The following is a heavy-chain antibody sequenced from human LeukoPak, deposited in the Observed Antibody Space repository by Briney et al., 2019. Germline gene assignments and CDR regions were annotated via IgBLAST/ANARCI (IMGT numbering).Heavy chain of an antibody. CDR1: GFAFSSYA. D-gene: IGHD3-10*01. Sequence: GGALRLSCAASGFAFSSYAMSWVRQPPGKGLEGVSVISRRDDYTYYADSVKGRFTISRDNSKNTLYLQMNTLRAEDTAVYYCANDYRSGSFHDFWGQGTLVTVSS. CDR3: ANDYRSGSFHDF. J-gene: IGHJ4*02. V-gene: IGHV3-23*01. CDR2: ISRRDDYT.